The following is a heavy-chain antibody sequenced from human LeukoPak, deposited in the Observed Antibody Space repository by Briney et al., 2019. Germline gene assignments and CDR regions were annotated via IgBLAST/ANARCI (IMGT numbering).Heavy chain of an antibody. J-gene: IGHJ3*01. CDR3: ARTNITSYYDSRGYDAFDV. V-gene: IGHV5-51*01. CDR2: NYPDDSDT. CDR1: GYRFTTYW. D-gene: IGHD3-22*01. Sequence: GESLKTPVTGFGYRFTTYWIAWAPQMPGKGLEWMGINYPDDSDTRYSPSFQGHVPIPAAKSVRTAYLQWSSLKASDTGMYYCARTNITSYYDSRGYDAFDVWGQGTMVTVSS.